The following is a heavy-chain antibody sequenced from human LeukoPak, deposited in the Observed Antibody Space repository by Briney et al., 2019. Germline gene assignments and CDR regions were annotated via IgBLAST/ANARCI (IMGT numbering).Heavy chain of an antibody. CDR2: INPNSGGT. J-gene: IGHJ6*03. V-gene: IGHV1-2*02. CDR1: GYTFTGYY. Sequence: ASVKVSCKASGYTFTGYYMHWVRQAPGQGLEWMGWINPNSGGTNYAQKFQGRVTMTRDTSISTAYMELSRLRPDDTAVYYCARGPHQKYYYYYYMDVWGKGTTVTISS. CDR3: ARGPHQKYYYYYYMDV.